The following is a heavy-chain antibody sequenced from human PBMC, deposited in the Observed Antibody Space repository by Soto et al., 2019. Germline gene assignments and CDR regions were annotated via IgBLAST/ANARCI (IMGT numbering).Heavy chain of an antibody. CDR2: IWYDGTQK. V-gene: IGHV3-33*01. D-gene: IGHD3-22*01. Sequence: QVQLEESGGGVVQPGRSLRLSCEASGFTFNTYSMHWVRQPPGKGLEWLAAIWYDGTQKYYADSVKGRFIISRDNSKKTLYLQMTSLRPDDTAVYYCATGANFYYDTSRYWGQGTLVTVSS. CDR3: ATGANFYYDTSRY. J-gene: IGHJ4*02. CDR1: GFTFNTYS.